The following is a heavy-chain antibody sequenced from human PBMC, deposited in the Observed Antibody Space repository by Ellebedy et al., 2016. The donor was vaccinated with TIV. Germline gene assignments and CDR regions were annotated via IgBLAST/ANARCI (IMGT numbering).Heavy chain of an antibody. D-gene: IGHD6-6*01. Sequence: PGGSLRLSCAASGFIFSDYGMHWVRQAPGQGLEWVAFTSYDGTNPSYADSVTGRFTISRDKSKNTPYLHMSGLEAEDTAVYFCAKGGPDSSFDRYAVDSWGQGTLVTVSS. CDR3: AKGGPDSSFDRYAVDS. CDR1: GFIFSDYG. J-gene: IGHJ4*02. V-gene: IGHV3-30*18. CDR2: TSYDGTNP.